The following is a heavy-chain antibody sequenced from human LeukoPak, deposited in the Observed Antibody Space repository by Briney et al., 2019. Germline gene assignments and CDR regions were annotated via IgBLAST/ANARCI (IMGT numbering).Heavy chain of an antibody. Sequence: GASLEISCKGSGSIFTSYWIGWVRQMPGKGLEWMGIIYPGDSDTRYSPSFQGQVTISADKSISTAYLQWSSLKASDTAMYYCARHSALDCGGDCYSGDYWGQGTLVTVSS. V-gene: IGHV5-51*01. J-gene: IGHJ4*02. CDR3: ARHSALDCGGDCYSGDY. CDR2: IYPGDSDT. D-gene: IGHD2-21*02. CDR1: GSIFTSYW.